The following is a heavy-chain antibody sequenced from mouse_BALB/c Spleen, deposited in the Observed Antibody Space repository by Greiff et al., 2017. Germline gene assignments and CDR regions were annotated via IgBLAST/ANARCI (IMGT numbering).Heavy chain of an antibody. CDR2: ISYSGST. CDR1: GDSITSGY. CDR3: ARSGRYDEYFDV. V-gene: IGHV3-8*02. D-gene: IGHD2-14*01. Sequence: EVMLVESGPSLVKPSQTLSLTCSVTGDSITSGYWNWIRKFPGNKLEYMGYISYSGSTYYNPSLKSRISITRDTSKNQYYLQLNSVTTEDTATYYCARSGRYDEYFDVWGAGTTVTVSS. J-gene: IGHJ1*01.